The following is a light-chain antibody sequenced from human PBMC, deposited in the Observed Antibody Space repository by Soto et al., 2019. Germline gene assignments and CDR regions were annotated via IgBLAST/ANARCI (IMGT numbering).Light chain of an antibody. V-gene: IGKV1-39*01. CDR2: AAS. CDR3: QHSYTTPRT. Sequence: DIQMTQSPSSLSASVGERVTITCRASQYVSNFLNWYQQKPGKPPNLLIYAASSLQSGVPSRFSGSGSGTDFTLTISGLQPDDFATYYRQHSYTTPRTFGQGTKLDIK. J-gene: IGKJ1*01. CDR1: QYVSNF.